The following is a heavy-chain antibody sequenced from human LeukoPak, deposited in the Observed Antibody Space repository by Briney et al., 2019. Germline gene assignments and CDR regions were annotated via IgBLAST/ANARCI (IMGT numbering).Heavy chain of an antibody. J-gene: IGHJ4*02. Sequence: SVKVSCKASEYTFTRYYMHGVRQAPGQRREGMGWINPNSGGTNYAQKFQGRVTMTRDTSISTAYMELSRLRSDDTAVHYCARAVARFRFDYWGQGTLVTVSS. CDR1: EYTFTRYY. CDR3: ARAVARFRFDY. D-gene: IGHD3-3*01. V-gene: IGHV1-2*02. CDR2: INPNSGGT.